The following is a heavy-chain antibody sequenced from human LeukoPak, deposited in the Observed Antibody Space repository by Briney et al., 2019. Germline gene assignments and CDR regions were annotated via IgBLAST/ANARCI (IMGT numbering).Heavy chain of an antibody. CDR2: IYPGDSDT. CDR3: ASLAETSSSWSSFDY. D-gene: IGHD6-13*01. CDR1: GYSFTSYW. V-gene: IGHV5-51*03. Sequence: TGESLKISCKGSGYSFTSYWIGWVRQMPGKGLEWTGIIYPGDSDTRYSPSFQGQVTISADKSISTAYLQWSSLKASDTAMYYCASLAETSSSWSSFDYWGQGTLVTVSS. J-gene: IGHJ4*02.